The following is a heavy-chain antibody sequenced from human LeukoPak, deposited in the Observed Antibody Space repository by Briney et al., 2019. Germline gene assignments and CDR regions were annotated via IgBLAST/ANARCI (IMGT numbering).Heavy chain of an antibody. CDR2: INHSGYT. CDR1: GVPFDDYY. V-gene: IGHV4-34*01. Sequence: PSETLSLTCAVSGVPFDDYYWSWVRQTPGKGLEWIGEINHSGYTNDSPSLKSRVTLSIDTSRTQFSLNLRSVTVADTGIYYCTRMTAGHDYWGQGTLVTVSS. CDR3: TRMTAGHDY. D-gene: IGHD2-21*02. J-gene: IGHJ4*02.